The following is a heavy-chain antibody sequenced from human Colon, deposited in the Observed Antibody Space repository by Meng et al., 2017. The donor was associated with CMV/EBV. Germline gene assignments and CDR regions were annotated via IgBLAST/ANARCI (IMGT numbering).Heavy chain of an antibody. CDR1: GYTFSNYW. J-gene: IGHJ5*02. V-gene: IGHV5-51*01. Sequence: GESLKISCKGSGYTFSNYWIGWVRQMPGKGLEWMGIISPGKSDTRYSPSFQGHVTISADQSISTAYLQWNSLKASDTAIYYCAREQKTMISDAGLGYFRVDPWGQGALVTVSS. CDR3: AREQKTMISDAGLGYFRVDP. CDR2: ISPGKSDT. D-gene: IGHD2/OR15-2a*01.